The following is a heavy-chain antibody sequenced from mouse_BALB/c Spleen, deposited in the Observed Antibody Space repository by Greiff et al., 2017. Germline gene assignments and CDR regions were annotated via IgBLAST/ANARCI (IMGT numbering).Heavy chain of an antibody. V-gene: IGHV5-6-3*01. J-gene: IGHJ2*01. CDR1: GFTFSSYG. CDR2: INSNGGST. D-gene: IGHD2-4*01. Sequence: EVQRVESGGGLVQPGGSLKLSCAASGFTFSSYGMSWVRQTPDKRLELVATINSNGGSTYYPDSVKGRFTISRDNAKNTLYLQMSSLKSEDTAMYYCARGDYDDWGQGTTLTVSS. CDR3: ARGDYDD.